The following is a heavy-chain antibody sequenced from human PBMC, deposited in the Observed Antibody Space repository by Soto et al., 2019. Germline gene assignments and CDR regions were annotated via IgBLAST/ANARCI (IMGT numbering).Heavy chain of an antibody. V-gene: IGHV3-30*18. D-gene: IGHD4-17*01. CDR2: ISYDGSNK. CDR3: AKDPTTVTTGYFDY. CDR1: GFTFSSYG. J-gene: IGHJ4*02. Sequence: QVQLVESGGGVVQPGRSLRLSCAASGFTFSSYGMHWVRQAPGKGLERVAVISYDGSNKYYTDSVKGRFTISRDTSKNTLYLQMNSLRAEDTAVYYCAKDPTTVTTGYFDYWGQGTLVTVSS.